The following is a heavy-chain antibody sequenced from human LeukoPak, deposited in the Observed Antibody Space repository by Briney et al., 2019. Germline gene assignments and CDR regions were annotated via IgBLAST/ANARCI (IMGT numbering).Heavy chain of an antibody. Sequence: ASVKVSCKASGHTLTGYYMHWVRQAPGQGLEWMGWINPSSGGTNYAQKFQGRVTMTRDTSISTAYMELSRLRSDDTAVYYCARVDTASPDYYYYYGMDVWGQGTTVTVSS. CDR1: GHTLTGYY. V-gene: IGHV1-2*02. CDR3: ARVDTASPDYYYYYGMDV. J-gene: IGHJ6*02. D-gene: IGHD5-18*01. CDR2: INPSSGGT.